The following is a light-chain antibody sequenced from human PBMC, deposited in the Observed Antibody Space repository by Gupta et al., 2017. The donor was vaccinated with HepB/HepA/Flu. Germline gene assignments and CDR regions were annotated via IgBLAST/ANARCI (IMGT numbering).Light chain of an antibody. CDR3: QLYNNWPPLT. CDR2: GAS. V-gene: IGKV3-15*01. J-gene: IGKJ4*01. Sequence: EIVMTPSPATLSVSPGERATLSCRASQSVSSNLAWYQQKPGQAPRLLIYGASTRATGIPARFSGSGSGTEFTLTISSRQSEDFAVYYCQLYNNWPPLTFGGGTKVEIK. CDR1: QSVSSN.